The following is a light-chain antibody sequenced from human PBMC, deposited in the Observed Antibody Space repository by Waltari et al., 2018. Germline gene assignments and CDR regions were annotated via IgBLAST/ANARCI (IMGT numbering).Light chain of an antibody. CDR2: NDD. J-gene: IGLJ3*02. CDR3: AAWDDTLKGL. V-gene: IGLV1-44*01. Sequence: QSVLTQPPSASGAPGQRVTITCSIGSSNIGRNTVTWYQQFPGTAPKLPMFNDDQRASGVPGRFSGSRSVTSASLAISGLQSEDEATYYCAAWDDTLKGLFGGGTTLTVL. CDR1: SSNIGRNT.